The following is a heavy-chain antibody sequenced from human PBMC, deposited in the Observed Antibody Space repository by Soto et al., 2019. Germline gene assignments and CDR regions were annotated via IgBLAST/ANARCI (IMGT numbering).Heavy chain of an antibody. CDR3: VRGGEKRGYSYGYDYYYGMDV. V-gene: IGHV4-4*02. D-gene: IGHD5-18*01. CDR1: GGSISSSNW. CDR2: IYHSGST. J-gene: IGHJ6*02. Sequence: PSETLSLTCAVSGGSISSSNWWSWVRQPPGKGLEWIGEIYHSGSTNYNPSLKSRVTISVDKSKNQFSLKLSSVTAADTAVYYCVRGGEKRGYSYGYDYYYGMDVWGQGTTVTVSS.